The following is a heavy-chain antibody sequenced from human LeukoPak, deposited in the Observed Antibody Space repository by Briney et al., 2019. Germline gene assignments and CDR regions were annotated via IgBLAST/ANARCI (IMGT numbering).Heavy chain of an antibody. CDR3: ARDSDPQLPPYAY. D-gene: IGHD2-2*01. V-gene: IGHV1-2*02. CDR2: INPNSGGT. CDR1: GYTFTGYY. Sequence: ASVKVSCKASGYTFTGYYMHWVRQAPGQGLEWMGLINPNSGGTNYAQKFQGRVTITRDTSIRTAYMELSRLRSDDTAVYYCARDSDPQLPPYAYWGQGTLVTVSS. J-gene: IGHJ4*02.